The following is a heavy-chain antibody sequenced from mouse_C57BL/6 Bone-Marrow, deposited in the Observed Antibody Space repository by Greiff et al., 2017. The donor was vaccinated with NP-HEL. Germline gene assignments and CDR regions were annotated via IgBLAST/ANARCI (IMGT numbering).Heavy chain of an antibody. CDR1: GYTFTSYW. CDR2: IDPSDSYT. J-gene: IGHJ1*03. V-gene: IGHV1-59*01. D-gene: IGHD1-1*01. Sequence: QVQLQQPGAELVRPGTSVKLSCKASGYTFTSYWMHWVKQRPGQGLEWIGVIDPSDSYTNYNQKFKGKATLTVDTSSSTAYMQLSSLTSEDSAVYYCARALRSFWYCDVWGTGTTVTVSS. CDR3: ARALRSFWYCDV.